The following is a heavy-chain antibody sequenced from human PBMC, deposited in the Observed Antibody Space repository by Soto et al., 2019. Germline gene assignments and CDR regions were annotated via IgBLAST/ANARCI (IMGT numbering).Heavy chain of an antibody. CDR3: ARNGGLLGLVDY. CDR2: ISAYNGNT. V-gene: IGHV1-18*01. D-gene: IGHD3-10*01. Sequence: ASVKVYCKASGYAFTSYGISLVRQAPGQGLEWMGWISAYNGNTNYAQKLQGRVTMTTDTSTSTAHMELRSLRSYDTAVYYCARNGGLLGLVDYWGQGTLVTVSS. CDR1: GYAFTSYG. J-gene: IGHJ4*02.